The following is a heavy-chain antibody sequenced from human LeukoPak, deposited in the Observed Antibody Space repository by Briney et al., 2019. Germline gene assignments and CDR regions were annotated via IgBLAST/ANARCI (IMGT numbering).Heavy chain of an antibody. D-gene: IGHD3-3*01. Sequence: PGGSLRLSCAASGFTFSSHAMAWVRQAPGKGLEWVSAIGGSGGSTYYADSVKGRFTISRDNSKNTVYLQMNSLRAEDTAVYYCARDPGVVAFHYFDFWGQGTLVTVSS. J-gene: IGHJ4*02. CDR1: GFTFSSHA. CDR3: ARDPGVVAFHYFDF. CDR2: IGGSGGST. V-gene: IGHV3-23*01.